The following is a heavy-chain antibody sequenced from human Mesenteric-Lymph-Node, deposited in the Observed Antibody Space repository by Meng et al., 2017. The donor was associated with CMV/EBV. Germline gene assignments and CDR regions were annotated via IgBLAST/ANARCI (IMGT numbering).Heavy chain of an antibody. D-gene: IGHD1-1*01. CDR1: FITRA. Sequence: FITRAICCVIHAPAQELVGWVWNITYNGRTFYAESFQGRFTMSTDKSTSPASMKLSRLRFDDTAVYYCATGVDDSPNEFDPWGQGTLVTVSS. CDR2: NITYNGRT. J-gene: IGHJ5*02. CDR3: ATGVDDSPNEFDP. V-gene: IGHV1-18*01.